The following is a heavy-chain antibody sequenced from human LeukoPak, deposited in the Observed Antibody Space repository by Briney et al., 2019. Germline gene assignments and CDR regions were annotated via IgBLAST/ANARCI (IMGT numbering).Heavy chain of an antibody. Sequence: SETLSLTCTVSGGSVNTYYWSWIRQPPGKGLEWIGYISYSGTTKYNPSLESRVTITIDTSKNQFSLKLSSVTAADTAVYYCAREGYDSNIYYKADYWGQGTLVTVSS. CDR1: GGSVNTYY. CDR3: AREGYDSNIYYKADY. V-gene: IGHV4-59*02. J-gene: IGHJ4*02. D-gene: IGHD3-22*01. CDR2: ISYSGTT.